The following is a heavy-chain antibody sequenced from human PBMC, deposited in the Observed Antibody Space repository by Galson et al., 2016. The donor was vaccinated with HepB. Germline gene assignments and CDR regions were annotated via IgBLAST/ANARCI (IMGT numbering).Heavy chain of an antibody. CDR3: AKDERYCGGGDCYGWFDP. V-gene: IGHV3-23*01. CDR1: GFSFSSHA. CDR2: IHSTGGKT. J-gene: IGHJ5*02. D-gene: IGHD2-21*02. Sequence: SLRLSCAASGFSFSSHAMGWVRQAPGQGLEWVSSIHSTGGKTYYTASVKGRFTISRDNPKNTLYLQMNSLRAEDTALYYCAKDERYCGGGDCYGWFDPWGQGTLVTVSS.